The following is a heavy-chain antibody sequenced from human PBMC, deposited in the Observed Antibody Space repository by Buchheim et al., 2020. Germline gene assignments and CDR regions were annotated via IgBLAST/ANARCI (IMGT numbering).Heavy chain of an antibody. CDR3: AKAGGKYSSSSGDPWYFDL. J-gene: IGHJ2*01. D-gene: IGHD6-6*01. CDR1: GFTFSSYA. V-gene: IGHV3-23*04. CDR2: ISGSGGST. Sequence: VQLVESGGGVVQPGRSLRLSCAASGFTFSSYAMSWVRQARGKGLEWVSAISGSGGSTYYADSVKGRFTISRDNSKNTLYLQMNSLRAEDTAVYYCAKAGGKYSSSSGDPWYFDLWGRGTL.